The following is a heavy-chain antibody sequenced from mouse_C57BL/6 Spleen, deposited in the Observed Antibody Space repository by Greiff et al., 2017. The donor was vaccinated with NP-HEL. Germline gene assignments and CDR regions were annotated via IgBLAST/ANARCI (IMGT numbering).Heavy chain of an antibody. CDR2: INPNYGTT. Sequence: LVEPGASVKISCKASGYSFTDYNMNWVKQSNGKSLEWIGVINPNYGTTSYNQKFKGKATLTVDQSSSTAYMQLNSLTSEDSAVYYCARSRQLRPHYYAMDYWGQGTSVTVSS. D-gene: IGHD3-2*02. V-gene: IGHV1-39*01. CDR1: GYSFTDYN. CDR3: ARSRQLRPHYYAMDY. J-gene: IGHJ4*01.